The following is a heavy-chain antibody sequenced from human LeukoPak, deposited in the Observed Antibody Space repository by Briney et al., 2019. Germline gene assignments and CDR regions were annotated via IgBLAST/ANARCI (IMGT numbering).Heavy chain of an antibody. CDR3: ARDPPQGCSGGSCPMDV. V-gene: IGHV1-69*13. J-gene: IGHJ6*03. CDR1: GGTFSSYA. D-gene: IGHD2-15*01. Sequence: SVKVSCKASGGTFSSYAISWVRHAPGQGLEWMGGIILIFGTANYAQKFQGRVTITADESTSTAYMELSSLRSEDTAVYYCARDPPQGCSGGSCPMDVWGKGTTVTVSS. CDR2: IILIFGTA.